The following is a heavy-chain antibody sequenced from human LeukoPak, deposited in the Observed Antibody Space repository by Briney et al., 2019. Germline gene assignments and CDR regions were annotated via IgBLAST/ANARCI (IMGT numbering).Heavy chain of an antibody. V-gene: IGHV3-30*18. CDR3: AKDRSSSWPTANWFDP. CDR2: ISYDGSNK. J-gene: IGHJ5*02. D-gene: IGHD6-13*01. CDR1: GFTFGSYG. Sequence: GGFLRLSCAASGFTFGSYGMPWVRQAPGKGLEWVAVISYDGSNKYYADSVKGRFTISRENSKNTLYLQMNSLRAEDTAVYYCAKDRSSSWPTANWFDPWGQGTLVTVSS.